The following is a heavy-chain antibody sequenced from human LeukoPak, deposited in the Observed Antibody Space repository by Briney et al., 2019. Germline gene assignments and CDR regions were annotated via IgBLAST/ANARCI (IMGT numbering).Heavy chain of an antibody. D-gene: IGHD2-2*01. CDR3: ARDSDKYCSSTSCSFFDY. V-gene: IGHV3-30-3*01. J-gene: IGHJ4*02. CDR1: GFAFSSYA. Sequence: PGGSLRLSCAASGFAFSSYAMHWVRQAPGQGLEWVAVISYDGSNKYYADSVKGRFTISRDNSKNTLYLQMNSLRAEDTAVYYCARDSDKYCSSTSCSFFDYWGQGTLVTVSS. CDR2: ISYDGSNK.